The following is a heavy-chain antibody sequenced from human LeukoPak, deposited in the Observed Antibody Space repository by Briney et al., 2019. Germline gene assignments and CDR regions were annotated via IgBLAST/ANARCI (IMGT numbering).Heavy chain of an antibody. Sequence: GGSLRLSCAASGFTFSSYAMHWVRQAPGKGLEWVAVISYDGGNKYYADSVKGRFTISRDNSKNTLYLQVNSLRAEDTAVYYCARAPGVATTPDRYWGQGTLVTVSS. D-gene: IGHD2-15*01. V-gene: IGHV3-30*04. J-gene: IGHJ4*02. CDR1: GFTFSSYA. CDR2: ISYDGGNK. CDR3: ARAPGVATTPDRY.